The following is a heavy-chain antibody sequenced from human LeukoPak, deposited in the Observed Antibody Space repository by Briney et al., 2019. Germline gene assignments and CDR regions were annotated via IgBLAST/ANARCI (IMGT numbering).Heavy chain of an antibody. J-gene: IGHJ4*02. D-gene: IGHD2-2*02. CDR3: AKGNCRGTSCYSDY. CDR2: ISGSGGST. CDR1: GFTFSSYA. V-gene: IGHV3-23*01. Sequence: GGSLRLSCAASGFTFSSYAMRWVRQAPGKGLEWVSGISGSGGSTYYADSVKGRFTIARDNSKNTLYLQMNSLRAEDTAVYYCAKGNCRGTSCYSDYWGQGALVTVSS.